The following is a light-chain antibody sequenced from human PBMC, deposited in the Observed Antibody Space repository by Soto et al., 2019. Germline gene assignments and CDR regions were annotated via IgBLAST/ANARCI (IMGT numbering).Light chain of an antibody. CDR2: EVS. CDR1: SSDVGSHNF. Sequence: QSALTQPASVSGSPGQSITISCNGTSSDVGSHNFVSWYQQHPGKAPELMIFEVSKRPSGVSNRFSGSKSGNTASLTISGLQAEDEADYYCYSYVGSISFGGGTKLTVL. V-gene: IGLV2-23*02. J-gene: IGLJ2*01. CDR3: YSYVGSIS.